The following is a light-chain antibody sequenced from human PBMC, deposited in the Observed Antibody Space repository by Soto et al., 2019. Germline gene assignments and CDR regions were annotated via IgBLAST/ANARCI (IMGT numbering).Light chain of an antibody. CDR1: SSNIGAGYD. CDR2: DNN. J-gene: IGLJ2*01. CDR3: QSFDTSLSGFVV. Sequence: QCVLTQPPSKSGAPGQRVTISCTGSSSNIGAGYDVHWYQQHPGTAPKLLIFDNNNRPSGVPDRFSGSKSDTSASLAITGLQAEDEADYYCQSFDTSLSGFVVFGGGTKVTVL. V-gene: IGLV1-40*01.